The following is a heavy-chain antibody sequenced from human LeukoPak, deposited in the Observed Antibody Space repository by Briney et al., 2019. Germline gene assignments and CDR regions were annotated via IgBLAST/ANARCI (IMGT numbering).Heavy chain of an antibody. Sequence: SETLSLPCAVHGGAFSHYYWGWIRQPPGRSLEWIGDMDQRGDTNNNPSLKSRLTLSLDTSKNVFSLKLRSVSAADTAVYYCARVALVPLSLFDYWGQGILVTVSS. CDR2: MDQRGDT. V-gene: IGHV4-34*01. J-gene: IGHJ4*02. D-gene: IGHD3-10*01. CDR1: GGAFSHYY. CDR3: ARVALVPLSLFDY.